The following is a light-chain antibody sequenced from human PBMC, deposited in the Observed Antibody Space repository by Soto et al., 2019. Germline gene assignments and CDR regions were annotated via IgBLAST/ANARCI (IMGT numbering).Light chain of an antibody. Sequence: QSVLTQPPSVSGAPGQRVTISCTGSSSNIGAGYDVHWYQQLPGTAPKLLIYGNSNRPSGVPDRFSGSKSGTSASLAITGLQAEDEADSYSRSYDSSLRGWVFGGGTQLTVL. J-gene: IGLJ3*02. CDR3: RSYDSSLRGWV. V-gene: IGLV1-40*01. CDR2: GNS. CDR1: SSNIGAGYD.